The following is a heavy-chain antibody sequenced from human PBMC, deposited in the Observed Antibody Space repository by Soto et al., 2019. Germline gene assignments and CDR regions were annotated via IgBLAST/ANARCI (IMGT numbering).Heavy chain of an antibody. V-gene: IGHV4-39*01. D-gene: IGHD2-15*01. CDR3: ARRSGGRCYNY. CDR2: IYFSGST. Sequence: SETLSLTCTVSGGGGYSDGYYWGWIRQPPGKGLEWIGNIYFSGSTYYNPSLKSRVTISIDTSKNQFSLKMNSVTAADTATYYCARRSGGRCYNYWGRGTLVTVSS. CDR1: GGGGYSDGYY. J-gene: IGHJ4*02.